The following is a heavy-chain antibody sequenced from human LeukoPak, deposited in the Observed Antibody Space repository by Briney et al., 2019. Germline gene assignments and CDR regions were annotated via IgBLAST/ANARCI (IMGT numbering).Heavy chain of an antibody. D-gene: IGHD2-2*01. J-gene: IGHJ4*02. CDR3: ARDRRLDYQLPADN. Sequence: ASVKVSCKAPGYTFSKYGISWVRQAPGQGLEWMGWISGYNAYTHYAQKLQGRVTMTTDTSTSTAYMELRSLRSDDTAVYYCARDRRLDYQLPADNWGQGTLVTVSS. CDR1: GYTFSKYG. CDR2: ISGYNAYT. V-gene: IGHV1-18*01.